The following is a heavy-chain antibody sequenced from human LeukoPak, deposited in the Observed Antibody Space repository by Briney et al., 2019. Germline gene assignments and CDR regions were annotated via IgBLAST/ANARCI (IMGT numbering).Heavy chain of an antibody. Sequence: SETLSLTCTVSGGSISSYYWSWIRQPPGKGLEWIGYIYYSGSTNYNPSLKSRVTISVDTSKNQFSLKLSSVTAADTAVYYCARDHSNLNYYYGMDVWGQGTTVTVSS. D-gene: IGHD1-14*01. V-gene: IGHV4-59*01. CDR1: GGSISSYY. CDR3: ARDHSNLNYYYGMDV. CDR2: IYYSGST. J-gene: IGHJ6*02.